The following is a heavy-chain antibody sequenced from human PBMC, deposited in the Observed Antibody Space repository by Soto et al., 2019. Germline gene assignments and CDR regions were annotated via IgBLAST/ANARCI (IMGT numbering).Heavy chain of an antibody. V-gene: IGHV1-18*01. CDR3: ARNYDFWSGYYGFDP. J-gene: IGHJ5*02. CDR1: GYTFTSYG. D-gene: IGHD3-3*01. CDR2: ISAYNGNT. Sequence: ASVKVSCKASGYTFTSYGISWVRQAPGQGLEWMGWISAYNGNTNYAQKLQGRVTMTTDTSTSTAYMELRSLRSDDTAVYYCARNYDFWSGYYGFDPWGQGTLVTVSS.